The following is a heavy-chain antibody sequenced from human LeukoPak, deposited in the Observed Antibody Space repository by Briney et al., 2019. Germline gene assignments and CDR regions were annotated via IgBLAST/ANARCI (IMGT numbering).Heavy chain of an antibody. CDR2: INPSGST. Sequence: SETLSLTCAVYGGSFSGYSWSWIRQPPGKGLEWIGEINPSGSTNYNPSLKSRVTISVDTSKNQFSLRLSSVTAADTAVYYCARGRGKAMSPYYYYYYMDVLGKGTTGTGSS. J-gene: IGHJ6*03. D-gene: IGHD2-2*01. V-gene: IGHV4-34*01. CDR1: GGSFSGYS. CDR3: ARGRGKAMSPYYYYYYMDV.